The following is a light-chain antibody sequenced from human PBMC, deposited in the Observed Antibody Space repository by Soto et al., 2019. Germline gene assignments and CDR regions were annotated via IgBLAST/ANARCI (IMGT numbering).Light chain of an antibody. Sequence: EIVLTQSPATLSLSPLERATLSFRASQSVSSYLAWYQQKPGQAPRLLIYDASNRATGIPARFSGSGSGTDFTLTISSLEPEDVAVYYCQQRSNWPPITFGQGTRLEIK. CDR3: QQRSNWPPIT. CDR2: DAS. CDR1: QSVSSY. V-gene: IGKV3-11*01. J-gene: IGKJ5*01.